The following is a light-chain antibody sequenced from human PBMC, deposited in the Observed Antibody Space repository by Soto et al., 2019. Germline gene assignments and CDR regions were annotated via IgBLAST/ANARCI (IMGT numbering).Light chain of an antibody. CDR3: QQYNNWPPWT. CDR1: QSVSTY. CDR2: DAS. Sequence: EIVLTQSPATLSLSPGDRAALSCRASQSVSTYLAWYQQRPGQAPRLLIYDASNRATGIPARFSGSGSGTDFTLTISSLQSEDFAVYYCQQYNNWPPWTFGQGTKVDIK. J-gene: IGKJ1*01. V-gene: IGKV3-11*01.